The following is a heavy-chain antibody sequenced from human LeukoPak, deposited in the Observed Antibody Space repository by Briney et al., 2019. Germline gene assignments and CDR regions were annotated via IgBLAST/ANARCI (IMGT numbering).Heavy chain of an antibody. J-gene: IGHJ4*02. D-gene: IGHD6-13*01. Sequence: PGGSLRLSCTASGFIFTSYTMNWVRQAPGKGLEWVSSITSSSNYIYYADSMKGRFTISRDNAKNSLYLQMNVLGAEDTAVYSCAIDTYSRSSFDYWGQGTLVTVSS. CDR3: AIDTYSRSSFDY. CDR2: ITSSSNYI. CDR1: GFIFTSYT. V-gene: IGHV3-21*01.